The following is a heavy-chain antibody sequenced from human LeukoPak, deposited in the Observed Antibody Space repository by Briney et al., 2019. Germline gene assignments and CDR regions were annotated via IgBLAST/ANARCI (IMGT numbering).Heavy chain of an antibody. D-gene: IGHD3-22*01. CDR3: ARDRPDLYYYDSSGPSDY. J-gene: IGHJ4*02. Sequence: GASVKVSCKASGYTFTSYGISWVRQAPGQGLEWMGWISAYNGNINYAQKLQGRVTMTTDTSTSTAYMELRSLRSDDTAVYYCARDRPDLYYYDSSGPSDYWGQGTLVTVSS. CDR1: GYTFTSYG. CDR2: ISAYNGNI. V-gene: IGHV1-18*01.